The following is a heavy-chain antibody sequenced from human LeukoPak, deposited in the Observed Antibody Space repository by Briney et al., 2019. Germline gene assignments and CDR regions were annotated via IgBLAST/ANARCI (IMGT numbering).Heavy chain of an antibody. CDR2: IYYSGST. D-gene: IGHD6-19*01. CDR3: ARGGNGWYYFDY. J-gene: IGHJ4*02. Sequence: SETLSLTCTVSGGSISSYYWSWIRQSPGKGLEWIGYIYYSGSTKYNPSLKSRVTISVDTSKNQFSLKLGSVTAADTAVYYCARGGNGWYYFDYWGQGTLVTVSS. CDR1: GGSISSYY. V-gene: IGHV4-59*01.